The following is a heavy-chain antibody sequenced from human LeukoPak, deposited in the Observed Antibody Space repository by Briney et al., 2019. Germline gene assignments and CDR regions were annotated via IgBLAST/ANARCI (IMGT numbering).Heavy chain of an antibody. Sequence: GGSLRLSCAASGFSFSDHYMSWIRQAPGKRLEWVSYMSSSDNPIYYADSVKGRFTISRDNAKNSLYLQMNNLRAEDMAVYYCARDRVGSSTSCYDYWGQGTLVTVSS. CDR2: MSSSDNPI. J-gene: IGHJ4*02. D-gene: IGHD2-2*01. V-gene: IGHV3-11*01. CDR1: GFSFSDHY. CDR3: ARDRVGSSTSCYDY.